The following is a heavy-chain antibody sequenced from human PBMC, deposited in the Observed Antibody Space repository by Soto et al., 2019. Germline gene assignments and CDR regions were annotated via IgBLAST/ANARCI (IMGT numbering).Heavy chain of an antibody. CDR3: PRGRPQYGHSYYFDY. J-gene: IGHJ4*02. V-gene: IGHV4-31*03. CDR1: GGSISSGGYY. Sequence: SETLSLTCTVSGGSISSGGYYWSWIRQHPGKGLEWIGYIYYSGSTYYNPSLKSRVTISVDTSKNQFSLKLSSVTAADTAVYYCPRGRPQYGHSYYFDYWGQGTLVTVSS. CDR2: IYYSGST. D-gene: IGHD1-1*01.